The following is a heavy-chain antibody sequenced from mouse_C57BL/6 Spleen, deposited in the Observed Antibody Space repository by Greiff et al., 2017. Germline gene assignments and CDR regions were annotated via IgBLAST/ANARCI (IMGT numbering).Heavy chain of an antibody. CDR2: INPSSGYT. V-gene: IGHV1-4*01. J-gene: IGHJ2*01. Sequence: VQLQQSGAELARPGASVKMSCKASGYTFTSYTMHWVKQRPGQGLEWIGYINPSSGYTTYNQKFKDKATSTADKSSSTSYMQLSSLTSEDAAVYYCARGYDYDGDYFDYWGQGTTLTVSS. D-gene: IGHD2-4*01. CDR3: ARGYDYDGDYFDY. CDR1: GYTFTSYT.